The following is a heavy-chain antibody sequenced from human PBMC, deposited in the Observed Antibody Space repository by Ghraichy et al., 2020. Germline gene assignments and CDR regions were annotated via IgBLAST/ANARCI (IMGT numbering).Heavy chain of an antibody. V-gene: IGHV4-30-4*01. CDR1: GGSISSGDYY. Sequence: SETLSLTCTVSGGSISSGDYYWSWIRQPPGKGLEWIGYIYYSGSTYYNPSLKSRVTISVDTSKNQFSLKLSSVTTADTAVYYCASSITIYAFDIWGQGTMVTVSS. J-gene: IGHJ3*02. CDR3: ASSITIYAFDI. CDR2: IYYSGST. D-gene: IGHD3-3*01.